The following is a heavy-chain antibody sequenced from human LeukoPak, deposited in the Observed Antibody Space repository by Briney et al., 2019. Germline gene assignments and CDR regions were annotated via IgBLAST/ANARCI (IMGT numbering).Heavy chain of an antibody. CDR1: GHSFTSYW. Sequence: HGESLKISCKGSGHSFTSYWISWVRQMSGKGLEWMGTIDPSDSYNNYRPSFQGHVTISADKSISTAYLQWSSLKASDTAMYYCARLRVRGVIGAFDIWGQGTMVTVSS. J-gene: IGHJ3*02. D-gene: IGHD3-10*01. CDR2: IDPSDSYN. CDR3: ARLRVRGVIGAFDI. V-gene: IGHV5-10-1*01.